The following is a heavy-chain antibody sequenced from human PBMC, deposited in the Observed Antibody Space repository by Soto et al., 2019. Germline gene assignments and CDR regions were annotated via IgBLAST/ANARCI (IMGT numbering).Heavy chain of an antibody. D-gene: IGHD7-27*01. Sequence: PGGSLRLSCAASGFTFSSYAVHWVRQPTGKGLEWVSVIGSAGDTYYPGSVKGRFTISRENAKNSLYLQMNSLRAEDTAVYYCARGYLGSFDYWGQGTLVTVPS. J-gene: IGHJ4*02. CDR2: IGSAGDT. V-gene: IGHV3-13*01. CDR3: ARGYLGSFDY. CDR1: GFTFSSYA.